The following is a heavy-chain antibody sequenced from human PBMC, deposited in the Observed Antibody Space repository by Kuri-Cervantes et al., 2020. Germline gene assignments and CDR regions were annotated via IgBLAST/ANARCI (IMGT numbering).Heavy chain of an antibody. V-gene: IGHV3-21*04. CDR1: GFTFSSYS. J-gene: IGHJ3*02. CDR3: ANRRDAFDI. CDR2: ITSTSNYI. Sequence: GGSLRLSCAASGFTFSSYSMNWVRQAPGKGLEWVSSITSTSNYIYYADSVKGRFTISRDNSKNTLYLQMNSLRAEDTAVYYCANRRDAFDIWGQGTMVTVSS.